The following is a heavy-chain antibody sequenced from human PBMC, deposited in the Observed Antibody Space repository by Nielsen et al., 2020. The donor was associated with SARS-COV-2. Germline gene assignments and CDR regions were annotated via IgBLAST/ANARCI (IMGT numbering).Heavy chain of an antibody. J-gene: IGHJ6*02. CDR1: GYTFTGYY. D-gene: IGHD4-17*01. CDR2: INPNSGGT. Sequence: ASVKVSCKASGYTFTGYYMHWVRQAPGQGLEWMGWINPNSGGTNYAQKFQGWVTMTRDTSISTAYMELSRLRSDDTAVYYCAREEMGVYGDYFYYYDMDVWGQGTTVTVSS. V-gene: IGHV1-2*04. CDR3: AREEMGVYGDYFYYYDMDV.